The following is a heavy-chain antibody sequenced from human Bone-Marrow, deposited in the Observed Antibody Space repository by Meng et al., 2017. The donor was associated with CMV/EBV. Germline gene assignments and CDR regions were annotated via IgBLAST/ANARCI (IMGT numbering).Heavy chain of an antibody. CDR1: GFTFSSYA. V-gene: IGHV3-30-3*01. D-gene: IGHD6-13*01. J-gene: IGHJ6*02. Sequence: GESLKISCAASGFTFSSYAMHWVRQAPGKGLEWVAVISYDGSNKYYADSVKGRSTISRDNSKNTLYLQMNSLRAEDTAVYYCARAAADYYYYYGMDVWGQGTTVTVSS. CDR3: ARAAADYYYYYGMDV. CDR2: ISYDGSNK.